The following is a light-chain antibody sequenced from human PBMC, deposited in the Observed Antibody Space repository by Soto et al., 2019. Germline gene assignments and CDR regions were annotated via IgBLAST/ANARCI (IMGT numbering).Light chain of an antibody. J-gene: IGLJ1*01. CDR3: CSYAGSYTHV. CDR2: DVI. Sequence: QSALIQPPSVSGSPGQSVTISCTGTSSDVGTYTYVSWYQQHPGKAPKLIIYDVIKRPSGVPDRFSGSKSGNTASLTISGLQAEDEADYYCCSYAGSYTHVFGTGTKLTVL. CDR1: SSDVGTYTY. V-gene: IGLV2-11*01.